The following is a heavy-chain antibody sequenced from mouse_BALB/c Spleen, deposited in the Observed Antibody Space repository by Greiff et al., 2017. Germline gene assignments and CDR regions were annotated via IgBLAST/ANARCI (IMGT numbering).Heavy chain of an antibody. Sequence: QVHVKQSGPGLVQPSQSLSITCTVSGFSLTSYGVHWVRQAPGKGLEWLGVIWGGGSTDYNAAFISRLSISKDNSKSQVFFKMNSLQANDTAIYYCAINWGGYDPFAYWGQGTLVTVSA. V-gene: IGHV2-2*02. D-gene: IGHD2-14*01. CDR2: IWGGGST. J-gene: IGHJ3*01. CDR3: AINWGGYDPFAY. CDR1: GFSLTSYG.